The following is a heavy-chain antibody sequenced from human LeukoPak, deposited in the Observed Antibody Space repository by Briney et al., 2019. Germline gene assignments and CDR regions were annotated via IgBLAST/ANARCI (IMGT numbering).Heavy chain of an antibody. CDR2: IYYSGST. CDR3: ARDRCDGSGYYGYYFDY. V-gene: IGHV4-59*01. J-gene: IGHJ4*02. D-gene: IGHD3-22*01. Sequence: SESLSLTCVVSGGSIGSYYRSWMPQPPAKGLEWIGHIYYSGSTDCNPSLRSRVTISVDTSKNQFSLRLSSVTAADTAVYYCARDRCDGSGYYGYYFDYWGQGTLVSVSS. CDR1: GGSIGSYY.